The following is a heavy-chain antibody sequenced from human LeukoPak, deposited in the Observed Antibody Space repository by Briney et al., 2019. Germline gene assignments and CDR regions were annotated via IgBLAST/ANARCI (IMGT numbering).Heavy chain of an antibody. CDR3: ASPTIFGVVIYY. V-gene: IGHV3-13*01. CDR1: GFTFSSYD. CDR2: IGTAGDT. J-gene: IGHJ4*02. Sequence: GGSLRLSCAASGFTFSSYDMHWVRQATGKDLEWVSAIGTAGDTYYPGSVKGRFTISRDNAKNSLYLQMNTLRAEDTAVYYCASPTIFGVVIYYWGQGTLVTVSS. D-gene: IGHD3-3*01.